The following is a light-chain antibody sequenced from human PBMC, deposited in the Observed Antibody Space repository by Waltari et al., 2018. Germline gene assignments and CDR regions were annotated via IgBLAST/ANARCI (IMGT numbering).Light chain of an antibody. CDR3: QQRSNWPPLVT. Sequence: EIVLTQSPATLSLSPGERATLSCRASQSVSSYLAWYQQKPGQAPRLLIYDASNRATGIPARFSGSGSGTDCTLTISSLEPEDFAVYYCQQRSNWPPLVTFGPGTKVDIK. V-gene: IGKV3-11*01. CDR2: DAS. CDR1: QSVSSY. J-gene: IGKJ3*01.